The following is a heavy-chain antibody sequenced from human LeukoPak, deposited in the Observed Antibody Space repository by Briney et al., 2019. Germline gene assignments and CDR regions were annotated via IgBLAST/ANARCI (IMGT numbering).Heavy chain of an antibody. CDR2: IYYSGST. CDR3: ARDMPLYDSSGYYSLGAFDI. D-gene: IGHD3-22*01. CDR1: GGSISSYY. Sequence: SETLSLTCTVSGGSISSYYWSWIRQPPGKGLEWIGYIYYSGSTNYNPSLKSRVTISVDTSKNQFSLKLSSVTAADTAVYYCARDMPLYDSSGYYSLGAFDIWGQGTMVTVSS. J-gene: IGHJ3*02. V-gene: IGHV4-59*01.